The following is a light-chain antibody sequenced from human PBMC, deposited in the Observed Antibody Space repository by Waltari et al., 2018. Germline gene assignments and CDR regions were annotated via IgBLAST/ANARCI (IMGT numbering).Light chain of an antibody. J-gene: IGLJ3*02. Sequence: SYVLTQPPSVSVAPGKTARISCGGNNIGTKSVHGYQQKPGQAPVLVIYHDSDRPSGIPERFSGSNSGNTATLTISRVEAGDEADYYCQVWNSSSDHRVFGGGTKLTVL. CDR2: HDS. CDR1: NIGTKS. V-gene: IGLV3-21*04. CDR3: QVWNSSSDHRV.